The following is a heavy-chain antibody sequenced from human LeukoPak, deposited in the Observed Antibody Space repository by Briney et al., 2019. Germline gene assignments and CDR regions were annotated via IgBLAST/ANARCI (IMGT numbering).Heavy chain of an antibody. Sequence: SESLSLTCAVYGGSFSDYYWSWIRQPPGKGLEWIGEIYHTGSTKYNPSLKSRVTISVDRSKNQFSLKLSSVTAADTAVYYCARDSTAYWAFDIWGQGTMVTVSS. J-gene: IGHJ3*02. CDR1: GGSFSDYY. D-gene: IGHD2-8*02. V-gene: IGHV4-34*01. CDR3: ARDSTAYWAFDI. CDR2: IYHTGST.